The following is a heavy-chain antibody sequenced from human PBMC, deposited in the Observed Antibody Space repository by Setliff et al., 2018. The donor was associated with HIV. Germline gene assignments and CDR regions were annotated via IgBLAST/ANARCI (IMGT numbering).Heavy chain of an antibody. Sequence: ASVKVSCKAFGYTFTTYSLHWVRQAPGQSLGWMGWINVGKGDTKYSQEFQGRITITTDTSANTGYMELSSLRSDDTAVYFCARGALLAVFDFDHWGHGTLVTSPQ. CDR1: GYTFTTYS. CDR3: ARGALLAVFDFDH. CDR2: INVGKGDT. D-gene: IGHD3-10*01. V-gene: IGHV1-3*01. J-gene: IGHJ4*01.